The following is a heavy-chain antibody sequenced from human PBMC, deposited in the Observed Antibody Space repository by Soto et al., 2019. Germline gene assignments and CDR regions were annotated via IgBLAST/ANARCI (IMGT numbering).Heavy chain of an antibody. CDR1: GGSITNNNW. V-gene: IGHV4-4*02. J-gene: IGHJ4*02. CDR3: ASIAYSASGFDY. CDR2: IYHSGHT. D-gene: IGHD1-26*01. Sequence: QVQLQESGPGLVKPSGTLSLTCNVSGGSITNNNWWSWVRQPPGKGLEWIGAIYHSGHTNFNPSLKNRATLSLDYSENQFSLKLTSATAADTAIYYCASIAYSASGFDYWGQGSLVTVSS.